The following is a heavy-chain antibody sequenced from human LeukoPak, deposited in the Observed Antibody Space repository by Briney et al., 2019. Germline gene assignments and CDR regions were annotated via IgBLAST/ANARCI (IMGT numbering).Heavy chain of an antibody. CDR2: INPNSGGT. Sequence: ASVKVSCKASGYTFTGYYMHWVRQAPGQGLEWMGWINPNSGGTNYAQKFQGRVTMTRDTSISTAYMELSRLRSDDTAVYYCARAGRSIVGATMPLGYWGQGTLVTVSS. CDR1: GYTFTGYY. V-gene: IGHV1-2*02. CDR3: ARAGRSIVGATMPLGY. J-gene: IGHJ4*02. D-gene: IGHD1-26*01.